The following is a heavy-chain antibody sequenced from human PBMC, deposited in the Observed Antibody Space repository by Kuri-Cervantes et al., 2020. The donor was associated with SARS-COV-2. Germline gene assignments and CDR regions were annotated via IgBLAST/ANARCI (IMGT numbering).Heavy chain of an antibody. J-gene: IGHJ4*02. CDR2: IYYSGST. V-gene: IGHV4-61*08. CDR1: GGSISSGDYY. CDR3: ARARVDYYDSSGLDY. D-gene: IGHD3-22*01. Sequence: SETLSLTCTVSGGSISSGDYYWSWIRQPPGKGLEWIGYIYYSGSTNYNPSLKSRVTISVDTSKNQFSLKLSSVTAADAAVYYCARARVDYYDSSGLDYWGQGTLVTVSS.